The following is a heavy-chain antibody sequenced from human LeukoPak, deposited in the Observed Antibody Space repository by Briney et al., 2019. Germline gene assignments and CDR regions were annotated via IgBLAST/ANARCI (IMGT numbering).Heavy chain of an antibody. J-gene: IGHJ4*02. Sequence: PSETLSLTCTVSGGSVSSGSYYWSWIRQPPGKGLEWIGYIYYSGSTNYNPSLKSRVTISVDTSKNQFSLKLSSVTAGDTAVYYCARAPGIAAAGTHFDFWGQGTLVTVSS. CDR3: ARAPGIAAAGTHFDF. D-gene: IGHD6-13*01. V-gene: IGHV4-61*01. CDR1: GGSVSSGSYY. CDR2: IYYSGST.